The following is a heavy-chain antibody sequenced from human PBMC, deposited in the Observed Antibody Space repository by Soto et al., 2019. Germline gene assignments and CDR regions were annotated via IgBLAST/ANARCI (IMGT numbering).Heavy chain of an antibody. CDR2: IYYSGST. D-gene: IGHD2-15*01. J-gene: IGHJ6*02. CDR1: GGSISSGGYY. Sequence: QVQLQESGPGLVKPSQTLSLTCTVSGGSISSGGYYWSWIRQHPGKGLEWIGYIYYSGSTYYNPYLKCRVTISVDTSKNPFSLKLSSVTAADTAVYYCARDCSGGRCYSDYYYGMDVWGQGTTVTVSS. CDR3: ARDCSGGRCYSDYYYGMDV. V-gene: IGHV4-31*03.